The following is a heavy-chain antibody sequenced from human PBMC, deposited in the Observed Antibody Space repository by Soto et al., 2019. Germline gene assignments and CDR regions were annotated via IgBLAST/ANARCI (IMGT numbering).Heavy chain of an antibody. V-gene: IGHV1-18*01. CDR3: ARDNRPRRSVAFDI. CDR2: ISAYNGNT. Sequence: ASVKVSCKASGYTFTSYGISWVRRAPGQGLEWMGWISAYNGNTSYAQKLQGRVTMTTDTSTSTAYMELRSLRSDDTAVYYCARDNRPRRSVAFDIWGQGTMVTVSS. J-gene: IGHJ3*02. CDR1: GYTFTSYG.